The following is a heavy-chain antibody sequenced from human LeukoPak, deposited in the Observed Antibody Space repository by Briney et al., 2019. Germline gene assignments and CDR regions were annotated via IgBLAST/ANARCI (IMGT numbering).Heavy chain of an antibody. CDR3: ASVRSGPRYGMDV. J-gene: IGHJ6*02. CDR2: IWFDGGNK. Sequence: GGSLRLSYAASGFTFSSYGMYWVRQAPGKGLEWVAVIWFDGGNKYYADSVKGRFTISRDNSKNTLYLQMNSLRVEDTAVYYCASVRSGPRYGMDVWGQGTTVTVSS. V-gene: IGHV3-33*01. D-gene: IGHD3-3*01. CDR1: GFTFSSYG.